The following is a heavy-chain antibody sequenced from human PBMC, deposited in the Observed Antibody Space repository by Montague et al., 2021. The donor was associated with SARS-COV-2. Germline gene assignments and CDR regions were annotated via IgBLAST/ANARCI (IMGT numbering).Heavy chain of an antibody. D-gene: IGHD4-11*01. CDR3: ACGEITTRGLIYYYGMDV. CDR2: INHSGST. CDR1: TDSFSGYY. V-gene: IGHV4-34*01. Sequence: SETLSLTCAVYTDSFSGYYWTWIRQSPRKGLEWIGEINHSGSTNYNPSLKSRVTISVDTSKNQFSLKLSSVTAADTAVYYCACGEITTRGLIYYYGMDVWGQGTTVTVSS. J-gene: IGHJ6*02.